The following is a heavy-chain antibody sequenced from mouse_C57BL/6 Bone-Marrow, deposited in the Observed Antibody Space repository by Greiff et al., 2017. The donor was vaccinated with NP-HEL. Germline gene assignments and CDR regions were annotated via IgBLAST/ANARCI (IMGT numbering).Heavy chain of an antibody. J-gene: IGHJ2*01. CDR2: IYPGDGDT. D-gene: IGHD1-1*01. CDR1: GYAFSSSW. V-gene: IGHV1-82*01. CDR3: ARIPLITTVVDY. Sequence: VKLQESGPELVKPGASVKISCKASGYAFSSSWMNWVKQRPGKGLEWIGRIYPGDGDTNYNGKFKGKATLTADKSSSTAYMQLSSLTSEDSAVYFCARIPLITTVVDYWGQGTTLTVSS.